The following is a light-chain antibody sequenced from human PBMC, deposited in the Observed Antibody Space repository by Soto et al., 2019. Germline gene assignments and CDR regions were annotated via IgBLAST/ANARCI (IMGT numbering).Light chain of an antibody. J-gene: IGKJ1*01. CDR2: GAS. Sequence: IVMKQSPATLSVSPWERATLSCMASESVSSYLACYQHKPGQAPRLLIYGASTRATGIPVRFTGSGSGTEFSLIISSLQSEDLAVYYCEQYTDWPKTFGHVSKV. CDR1: ESVSSY. CDR3: EQYTDWPKT. V-gene: IGKV3-15*01.